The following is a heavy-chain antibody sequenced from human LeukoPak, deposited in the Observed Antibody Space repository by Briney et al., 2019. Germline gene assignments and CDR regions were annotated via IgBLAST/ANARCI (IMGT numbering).Heavy chain of an antibody. CDR2: ISYDGSNK. CDR1: GFTFSSYA. D-gene: IGHD3-10*01. Sequence: GGSLRLSCAASGFTFSSYAMHWVRQAPGKGLEWVAVISYDGSNKYYADSEKGRFTISRDNSKNTLYLQMNSLRAEDTAVYYCARDEITMVRGGMNWFDPWGQGTLVTVSS. V-gene: IGHV3-30*04. CDR3: ARDEITMVRGGMNWFDP. J-gene: IGHJ5*02.